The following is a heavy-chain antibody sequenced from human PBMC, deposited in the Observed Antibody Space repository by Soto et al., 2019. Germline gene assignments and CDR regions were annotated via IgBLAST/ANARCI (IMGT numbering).Heavy chain of an antibody. V-gene: IGHV5-10-1*01. CDR1: GYSFTSYW. CDR3: ARRRSGYDNFDY. J-gene: IGHJ4*02. D-gene: IGHD5-12*01. CDR2: IDPSDSYT. Sequence: GESLKISCKGSGYSFTSYWISWVRQMPGKGLEWMGRIDPSDSYTNYSPSFQGHVTISADKSISTAYLQWSSLKASDTAMYYCARRRSGYDNFDYWGQGTLVTVSS.